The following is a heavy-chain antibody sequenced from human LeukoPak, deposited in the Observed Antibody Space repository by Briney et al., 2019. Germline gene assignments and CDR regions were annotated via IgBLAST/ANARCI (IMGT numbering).Heavy chain of an antibody. CDR2: INPNSGGT. D-gene: IGHD3-3*01. CDR3: ATEGDFWSGYYTYYYGMDV. Sequence: ASVKVSCKASGYTCTGYYMHWVRQAPGQGLEWMGRINPNSGGTNYAQKFQGRVTMTRDTSISTAYMELSRLRSDDTAGYYCATEGDFWSGYYTYYYGMDVWGQGTTVTVSS. V-gene: IGHV1-2*06. CDR1: GYTCTGYY. J-gene: IGHJ6*02.